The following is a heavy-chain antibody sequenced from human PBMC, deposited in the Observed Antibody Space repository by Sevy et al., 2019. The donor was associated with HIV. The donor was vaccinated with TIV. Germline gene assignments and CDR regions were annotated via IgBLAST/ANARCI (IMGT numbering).Heavy chain of an antibody. D-gene: IGHD3-22*01. J-gene: IGHJ4*02. Sequence: ASVTVSCKASGYGFTNYYIHWVRQAPGQGLEWMGVINPSGGSTSYAQKLQGRVTMTRDTSTSMVYMELSSLRSEDTAVYYCARVYYYDYSGPGYWGQGTLVTVSS. CDR1: GYGFTNYY. V-gene: IGHV1-46*04. CDR2: INPSGGST. CDR3: ARVYYYDYSGPGY.